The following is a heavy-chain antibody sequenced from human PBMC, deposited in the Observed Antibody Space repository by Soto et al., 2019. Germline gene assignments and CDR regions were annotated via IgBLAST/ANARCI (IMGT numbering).Heavy chain of an antibody. J-gene: IGHJ5*02. D-gene: IGHD1-20*01. V-gene: IGHV3-74*01. CDR1: VFTFTSYW. Sequence: VGSLRLSCASSVFTFTSYWMHWVRQAPGKGLVWVSRINSDGSDTTYADSVKGRFTISRDNAKNTLYLQMNSLRAEDTALYYCVRGDNNHAFDPWGQGALVTVSS. CDR3: VRGDNNHAFDP. CDR2: INSDGSDT.